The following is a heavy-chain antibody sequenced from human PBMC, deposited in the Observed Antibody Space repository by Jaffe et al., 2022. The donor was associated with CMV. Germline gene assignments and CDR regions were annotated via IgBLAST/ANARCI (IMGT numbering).Heavy chain of an antibody. CDR2: IYYSGST. CDR3: ARRTTVTTRVGNWFDP. J-gene: IGHJ5*02. D-gene: IGHD4-17*01. Sequence: QLQLQESGPGLVKPSETLSLTCTVSGGSISSSSYYWGWIRQPPGKGLEWIGSIYYSGSTYYNPSLKSRVTISVDTSKNQFSLKLSSVTAADTAVYYCARRTTVTTRVGNWFDPWGQGTLVTVSS. V-gene: IGHV4-39*01. CDR1: GGSISSSSYY.